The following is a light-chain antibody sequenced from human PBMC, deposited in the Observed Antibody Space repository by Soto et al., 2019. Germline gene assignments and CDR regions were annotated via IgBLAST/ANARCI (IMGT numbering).Light chain of an antibody. CDR2: DVS. CDR1: SSDVGAYNF. Sequence: QSVLTQPASVSGSPGQSITISCTGTSSDVGAYNFVSWYQQHPGKAPKLIIYDVSNRPSGVSNRFSGSKSGNTASLTISGLQAEDEAHYYCSSYATTTTLVFGGGTKVTVL. CDR3: SSYATTTTLV. V-gene: IGLV2-14*01. J-gene: IGLJ3*02.